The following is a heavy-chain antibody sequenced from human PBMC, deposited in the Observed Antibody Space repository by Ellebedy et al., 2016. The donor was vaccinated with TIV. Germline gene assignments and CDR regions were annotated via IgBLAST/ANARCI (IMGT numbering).Heavy chain of an antibody. J-gene: IGHJ4*02. V-gene: IGHV3-7*03. D-gene: IGHD6-13*01. CDR2: IKQDGSEK. CDR3: ARDGSTSLRSSWYFDY. CDR1: GFTFSNYW. Sequence: GESLKISXAASGFTFSNYWMSWVRQAPGKGLEWVANIKQDGSEKYYVDSVKGRFTISRDNAKNSLYLQMNSLRAEDTAVYYCARDGSTSLRSSWYFDYWGQGTLVTVSS.